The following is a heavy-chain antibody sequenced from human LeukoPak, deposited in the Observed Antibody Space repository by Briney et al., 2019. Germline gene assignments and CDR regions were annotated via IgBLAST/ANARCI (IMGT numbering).Heavy chain of an antibody. V-gene: IGHV3-48*01. CDR1: GFTFSNYE. J-gene: IGHJ4*02. CDR2: IGTSGGGI. D-gene: IGHD2-15*01. Sequence: GGSLRLSCAASGFTFSNYEMNWVRQAPGKGLEWLSYIGTSGGGIQYADSVKGRFTISRDNSKNTLYLQMNSLRAEDTAVYYCAKDSQKYCSGGSCYQSFDYWGQGTLVTVSS. CDR3: AKDSQKYCSGGSCYQSFDY.